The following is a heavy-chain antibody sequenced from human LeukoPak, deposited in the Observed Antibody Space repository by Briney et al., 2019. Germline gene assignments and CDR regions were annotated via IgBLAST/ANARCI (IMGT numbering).Heavy chain of an antibody. D-gene: IGHD4-17*01. J-gene: IGHJ4*02. CDR1: GGSISSSSYY. V-gene: IGHV4-39*01. CDR3: ARRETTWKLDY. CDR2: IYYSGST. Sequence: SETLSLTCTVSGGSISSSSYYWGWIRQPPGKGLEWIGSIYYSGSTYYNPSLKSRVTISVDTSKNQFSLKLSSVTAADTAVYYCARRETTWKLDYWGQGTLVTVSS.